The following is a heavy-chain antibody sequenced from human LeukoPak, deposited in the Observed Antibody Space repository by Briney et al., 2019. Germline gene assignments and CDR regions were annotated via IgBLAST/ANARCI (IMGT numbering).Heavy chain of an antibody. D-gene: IGHD4-23*01. CDR2: IIPIFGTA. J-gene: IGHJ6*03. V-gene: IGHV1-69*05. CDR3: ARDHDKVTPPYYYYYYMDV. CDR1: GGTFSSYA. Sequence: ASVKVSCKASGGTFSSYAISWVRQAPGQGLEWMGGIIPIFGTANYAQKFQGRVTITTDESTSTAYMELSSLRSEDTAVYYCARDHDKVTPPYYYYYYMDVWGKGTTVTVSS.